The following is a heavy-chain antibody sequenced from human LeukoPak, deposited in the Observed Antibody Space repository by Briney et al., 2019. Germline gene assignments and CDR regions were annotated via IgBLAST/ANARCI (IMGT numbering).Heavy chain of an antibody. CDR3: ARDRELGY. V-gene: IGHV4-59*01. CDR1: GGSISNYY. J-gene: IGHJ4*02. D-gene: IGHD1-1*01. Sequence: PSGTLSLTCTVSGGSISNYYWSWIRQSPGKRPEWIGWSYHRGIISYNPSLKSRVAISVDTSKNQFSLKLTSVTAADTAVYYCARDRELGYWGQGILVTVSS. CDR2: SYHRGII.